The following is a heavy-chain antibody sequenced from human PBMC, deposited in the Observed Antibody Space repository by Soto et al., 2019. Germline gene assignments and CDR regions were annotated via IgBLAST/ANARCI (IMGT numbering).Heavy chain of an antibody. CDR2: IYYSGST. V-gene: IGHV4-39*07. CDR1: GGSISSTSYY. D-gene: IGHD6-19*01. CDR3: ARGFRRAVAGSWFDP. Sequence: SETLSLTCTVSGGSISSTSYYWGWIRQPPGKGLEWIGSIYYSGSTYYNPSLKSRVTISVDTSKNQFSLKLSSVTAADTAVYYCARGFRRAVAGSWFDPWGQGTLVTVSS. J-gene: IGHJ5*02.